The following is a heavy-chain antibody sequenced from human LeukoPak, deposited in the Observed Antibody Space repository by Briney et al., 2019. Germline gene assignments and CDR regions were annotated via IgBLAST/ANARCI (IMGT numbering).Heavy chain of an antibody. CDR2: ISYDGSNK. D-gene: IGHD3-16*02. CDR1: GFTFSSYG. Sequence: GGSLRLSCAASGFTFSSYGMHWVRQAPGKGLEGVAVISYDGSNKYYADSVKGRFTISRDNSKNTLYLQMNSLRAEDTAVYYCAKEIIRLGELSPYFDYWGQGTLVTVS. V-gene: IGHV3-30*18. CDR3: AKEIIRLGELSPYFDY. J-gene: IGHJ4*02.